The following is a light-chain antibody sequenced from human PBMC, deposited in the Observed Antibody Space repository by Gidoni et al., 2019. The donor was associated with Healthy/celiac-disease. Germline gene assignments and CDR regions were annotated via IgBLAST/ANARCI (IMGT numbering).Light chain of an antibody. Sequence: EIVLTQSPATLSLSPGERATLSCRASQSVSRYLAWYQQKPGQAPRLLIYDASNRATGIPARFSGSGSGTDFTLNISSLEPEDFAVDYCQQRSNWPRTFXGXTKVEIK. CDR2: DAS. CDR1: QSVSRY. CDR3: QQRSNWPRT. J-gene: IGKJ4*01. V-gene: IGKV3-11*01.